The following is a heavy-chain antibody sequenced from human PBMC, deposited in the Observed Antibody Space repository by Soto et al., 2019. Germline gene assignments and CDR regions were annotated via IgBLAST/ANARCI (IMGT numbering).Heavy chain of an antibody. CDR1: GVNFSSYW. V-gene: IGHV3-74*01. Sequence: GGSLRLSSAASGVNFSSYWMHWVRQAPGKGLVWVSRINSDGSSTSYADSVKGRFTISRDNAKNTLYLQMNSLRAEDTAVYYCARDGPYYYDSSGYLFDYWGQGTLVTVSS. CDR3: ARDGPYYYDSSGYLFDY. CDR2: INSDGSST. J-gene: IGHJ4*02. D-gene: IGHD3-22*01.